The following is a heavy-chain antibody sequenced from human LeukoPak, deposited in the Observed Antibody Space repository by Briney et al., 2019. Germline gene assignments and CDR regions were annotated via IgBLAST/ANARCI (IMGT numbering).Heavy chain of an antibody. D-gene: IGHD2-21*01. J-gene: IGHJ4*02. V-gene: IGHV4-61*08. CDR1: GASVSSGGYY. CDR2: IYYSGST. Sequence: PSETLSLTCTVSGASVSSGGYYWGWIRQPPGKGLEWIGNIYYSGSTNYNPSLKSRVTISVDTPKNQFSLKVSSVTAADTAVYYCARRGGAGRSFDYWGQGTLVTVSS. CDR3: ARRGGAGRSFDY.